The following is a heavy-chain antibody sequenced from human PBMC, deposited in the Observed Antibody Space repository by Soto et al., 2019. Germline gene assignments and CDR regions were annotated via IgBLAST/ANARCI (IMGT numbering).Heavy chain of an antibody. CDR1: GFSLTTSGVG. V-gene: IGHV2-5*02. D-gene: IGHD3-3*01. J-gene: IGHJ4*02. Sequence: QITLNEAGPTVVKPAETLTLTCTFSGFSLTTSGVGVGCIRQSPGKAPEWLALIYWDDDKRYSASLKSRLTLTTDTSKNQVVLTMARVDPADTATYYCAHRILRTVFGLVTTTAIYFDFWGQGTPVVVSS. CDR3: AHRILRTVFGLVTTTAIYFDF. CDR2: IYWDDDK.